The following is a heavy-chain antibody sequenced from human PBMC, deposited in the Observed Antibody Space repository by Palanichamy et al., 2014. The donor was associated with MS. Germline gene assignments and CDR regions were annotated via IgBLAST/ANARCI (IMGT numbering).Heavy chain of an antibody. V-gene: IGHV3-48*01. CDR1: GFTFSSLD. D-gene: IGHD3-10*01. Sequence: EVHLAESGGDSVQPGGSLRLSCAASGFTFSSLDMNWVRQAPGKGLEWVSYISRNSDTIYYADSVKGRFAVSRDNAKNSLFLQMNSLRAEDTAVYHCTTLGALGYWGQGTLVTVSS. J-gene: IGHJ4*02. CDR3: TTLGALGY. CDR2: ISRNSDTI.